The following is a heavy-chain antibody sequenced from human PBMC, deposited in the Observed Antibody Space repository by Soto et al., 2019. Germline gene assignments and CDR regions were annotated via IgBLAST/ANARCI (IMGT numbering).Heavy chain of an antibody. CDR2: IIPIFGTA. CDR1: GGTFSSYA. CDR3: ASHYDSSGYYDRGLDY. V-gene: IGHV1-69*12. J-gene: IGHJ4*02. Sequence: QVQLVQSGAEVKKPXXXVKVSCKASGGTFSSYAISWVRQAPGQGLEWMGGIIPIFGTADYAQKFQGRVTITADESTSTGNMELSSLRSEDTAVYYCASHYDSSGYYDRGLDYWGQGTLVTVSS. D-gene: IGHD3-22*01.